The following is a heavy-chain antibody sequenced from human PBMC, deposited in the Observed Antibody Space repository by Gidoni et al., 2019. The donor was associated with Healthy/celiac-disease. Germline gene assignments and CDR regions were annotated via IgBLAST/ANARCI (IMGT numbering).Heavy chain of an antibody. CDR2: ISSNGGST. CDR1: GFTCSSYA. Sequence: EVQLVESGGGLVQPGGCLRLSCAASGFTCSSYAMHWVRQAGKGLEYVAAISSNGGSTYYANSVKGRFTISRDNSKNTLYLQMGSLRAEDMAVYYCARAKEGYYDFWSGYYHWGQGALVTVSS. J-gene: IGHJ5*02. V-gene: IGHV3-64*01. CDR3: ARAKEGYYDFWSGYYH. D-gene: IGHD3-3*01.